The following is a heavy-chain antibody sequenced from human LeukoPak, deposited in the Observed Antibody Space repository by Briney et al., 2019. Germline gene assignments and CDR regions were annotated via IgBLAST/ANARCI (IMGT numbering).Heavy chain of an antibody. D-gene: IGHD2-2*01. V-gene: IGHV3-48*04. CDR1: GFTFSSYW. Sequence: HPGGSLRLSCAASGFTFSSYWMSWIRQAPGKGLEWVSYISSSGSTIYYADSVKGRFTISRDNAKNSLYLQMNSLRAEDTAVYYCARVASCRYTGCGVYYYMDVWGKGTTVTVSS. CDR2: ISSSGSTI. J-gene: IGHJ6*03. CDR3: ARVASCRYTGCGVYYYMDV.